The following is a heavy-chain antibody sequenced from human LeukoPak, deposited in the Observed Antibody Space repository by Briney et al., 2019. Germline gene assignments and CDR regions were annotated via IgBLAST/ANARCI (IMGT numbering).Heavy chain of an antibody. V-gene: IGHV3-30*18. Sequence: GGSLRLSCAASGFTFSSDWMHWVRQAPGKGLEWVAVISYEGINKKYEDSVMGRVTISRDNAKNTLYLQMNSLRAEDTAVYYCAKDLAIQTVSWFDLWGQGTLVTVSS. CDR3: AKDLAIQTVSWFDL. CDR2: ISYEGINK. D-gene: IGHD4-17*01. J-gene: IGHJ5*02. CDR1: GFTFSSDW.